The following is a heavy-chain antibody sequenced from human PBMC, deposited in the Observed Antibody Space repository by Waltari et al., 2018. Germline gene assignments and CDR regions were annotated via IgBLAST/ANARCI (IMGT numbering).Heavy chain of an antibody. D-gene: IGHD5-18*01. V-gene: IGHV3-13*01. Sequence: EVQLVESGGGLVQPGRSLRLSCAASGFTFSSSGMHCVRQATGKGLEWVSAIGTAGDTYYPGSVKGRFTISRENAKNSLYLQMNSLRAGDTAVYYCARSRRIQHWYFDLWGRGTLVTVSS. CDR1: GFTFSSSG. J-gene: IGHJ2*01. CDR2: IGTAGDT. CDR3: ARSRRIQHWYFDL.